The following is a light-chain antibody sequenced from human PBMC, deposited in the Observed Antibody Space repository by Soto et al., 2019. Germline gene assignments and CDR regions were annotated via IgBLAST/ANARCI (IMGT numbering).Light chain of an antibody. V-gene: IGKV1-5*03. CDR2: KAS. CDR1: QGISTW. Sequence: DIQMTQSPSTQSASVGDRVTITCRASQGISTWLAWYQQKPGKAPKLLIYKASSLESGVPSRFSGSGSGTEFTLTINSLQPDDFATYYCQQYNSYSITFGQGTRLEIK. CDR3: QQYNSYSIT. J-gene: IGKJ5*01.